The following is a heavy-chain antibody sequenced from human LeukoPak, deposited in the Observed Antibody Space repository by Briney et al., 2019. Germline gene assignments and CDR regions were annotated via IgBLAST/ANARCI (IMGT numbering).Heavy chain of an antibody. CDR2: INPTSGGT. CDR1: GYTFTAYY. CDR3: ARDPALGAGRLDP. Sequence: ASVKVSCKASGYTFTAYYMHWVRQAPGQGLEWMGWINPTSGGTNYAQKFQGRVTMTRDTSISTAYMELSRLRSDDTAVYYCARDPALGAGRLDPWGQGTLVTVSS. V-gene: IGHV1-2*02. D-gene: IGHD1-26*01. J-gene: IGHJ5*02.